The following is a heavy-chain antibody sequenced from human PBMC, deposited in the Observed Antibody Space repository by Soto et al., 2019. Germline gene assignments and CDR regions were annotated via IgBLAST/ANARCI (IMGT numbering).Heavy chain of an antibody. CDR3: ARAYGDYVGWYFDL. CDR2: INAGNGNT. V-gene: IGHV1-3*01. CDR1: GYTFTSYA. Sequence: QVQLVQSGAEVKKPGASVKVSCKASGYTFTSYAMHWVRQAPGQRLEWMGWINAGNGNTKYSQKFQGRVTITRDTSASTAYMELSSLRSEDTAVYYCARAYGDYVGWYFDLWGRGTLVTVS. D-gene: IGHD4-17*01. J-gene: IGHJ2*01.